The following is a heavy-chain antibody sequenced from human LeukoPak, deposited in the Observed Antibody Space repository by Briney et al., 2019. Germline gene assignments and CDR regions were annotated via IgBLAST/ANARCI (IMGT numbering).Heavy chain of an antibody. CDR3: ARGRDGCSSSPIDY. CDR1: GFTVSSNY. D-gene: IGHD5-24*01. CDR2: IYSGGST. Sequence: PGGSMRLSCAAAGFTVSSNYMSWVRQAPGMELEWVSVIYSGGSTYYADSVKGRFTISRDNSKNTLYLQMNSLRAEDTAVYYCARGRDGCSSSPIDYWGQGTLVTVSS. J-gene: IGHJ4*02. V-gene: IGHV3-53*01.